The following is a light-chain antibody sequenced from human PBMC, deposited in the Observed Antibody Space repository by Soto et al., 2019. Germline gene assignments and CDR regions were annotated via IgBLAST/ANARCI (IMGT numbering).Light chain of an antibody. Sequence: QPASVSGSPGQSITISCTGTSSDVGSYNLVSWYQQHPGKAPKLMIYEVSKRPSGVSNRFSGSKSGNTASLTISGLQAEDEADYYCCSYAGSSTPVVFGGGTKLTVL. CDR2: EVS. CDR1: SSDVGSYNL. V-gene: IGLV2-23*02. J-gene: IGLJ2*01. CDR3: CSYAGSSTPVV.